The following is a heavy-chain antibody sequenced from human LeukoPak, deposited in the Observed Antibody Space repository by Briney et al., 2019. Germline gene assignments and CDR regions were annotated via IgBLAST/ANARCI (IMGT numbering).Heavy chain of an antibody. CDR2: IKQDGSEK. CDR3: ARDPWDIVVVVAATPLYFDY. V-gene: IGHV3-7*01. Sequence: GGSLRLSCAASGFTFSSYWMSWVRQAPGKGLEWVANIKQDGSEKYYVDSVKGRFTIPRDNAKNSLYLQMNSLRAEDTAVYYCARDPWDIVVVVAATPLYFDYWGQGTLVTVSS. CDR1: GFTFSSYW. J-gene: IGHJ4*02. D-gene: IGHD2-15*01.